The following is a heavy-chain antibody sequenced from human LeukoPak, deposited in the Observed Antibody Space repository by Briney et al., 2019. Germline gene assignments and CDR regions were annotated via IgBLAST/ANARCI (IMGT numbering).Heavy chain of an antibody. D-gene: IGHD4-17*01. CDR2: TIPILGIA. J-gene: IGHJ4*02. Sequence: VASVKVSCKASGGTFNSYAISWVRQAPGQGLEWMGRTIPILGIANYAQKFQGRVTITADKSTSTAYMELSSLRSEDTAVYYCARDGNGSYGDYYFDYWGQGTLVTVSS. V-gene: IGHV1-69*04. CDR3: ARDGNGSYGDYYFDY. CDR1: GGTFNSYA.